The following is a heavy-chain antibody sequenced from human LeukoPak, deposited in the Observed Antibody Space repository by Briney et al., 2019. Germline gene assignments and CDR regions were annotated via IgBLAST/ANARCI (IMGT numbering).Heavy chain of an antibody. CDR1: GGSFSGYY. D-gene: IGHD1-14*01. CDR2: INHSGST. V-gene: IGHV4-34*01. Sequence: SETLSLTCAVYGGSFSGYYWSWIRQPPGKGLEWIGEINHSGSTNYNPSLKSRVTISVDTSKNQFSLKLSSVTAADTAVYYCARDRAPHPRDAFDIWGQGTRVTVS. CDR3: ARDRAPHPRDAFDI. J-gene: IGHJ3*02.